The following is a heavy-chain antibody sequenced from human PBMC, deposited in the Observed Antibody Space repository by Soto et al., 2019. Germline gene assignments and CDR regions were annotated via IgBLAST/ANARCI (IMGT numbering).Heavy chain of an antibody. CDR1: GYSFTSYW. J-gene: IGHJ3*02. CDR3: ASATDYGGNSGAFDI. D-gene: IGHD4-17*01. V-gene: IGHV5-51*01. CDR2: IYPGDSDT. Sequence: GESLKISCKGSGYSFTSYWIGWVRQMPGKGLEWMGIIYPGDSDTRYSPSFQGQVTISADKSISTAYLQWSSLKASDTAMYYCASATDYGGNSGAFDIWGQGTMVTVS.